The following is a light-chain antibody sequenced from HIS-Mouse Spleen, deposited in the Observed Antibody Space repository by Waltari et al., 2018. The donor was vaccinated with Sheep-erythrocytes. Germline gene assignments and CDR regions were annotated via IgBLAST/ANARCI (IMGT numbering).Light chain of an antibody. CDR1: SSDVGSYNL. V-gene: IGLV2-23*03. J-gene: IGLJ2*01. Sequence: QSALTQPASVSGSPGQSITISFTGTSSDVGSYNLVSWYQQHPGKAPKLMTYEGSKRPSGFSHRVSGSTSGNTASLTISGLQAEDEADYYCCSYAGSSTFDVVFGGGTKLTVL. CDR3: CSYAGSSTFDVV. CDR2: EGS.